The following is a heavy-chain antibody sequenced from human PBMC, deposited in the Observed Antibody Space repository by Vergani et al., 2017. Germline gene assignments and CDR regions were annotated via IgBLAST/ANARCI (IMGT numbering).Heavy chain of an antibody. CDR1: GGSISSSSYY. J-gene: IGHJ3*02. V-gene: IGHV4-39*01. Sequence: QLQLQESGPGLVKPSETLSLTCTVSGGSISSSSYYLGWIRPPPGKGLEWIGSIYYSGGTYYNPSLKSRVTISVDTSKNQFSLKLSSVTAADTAVYYCARPKGYQLLHVALDIWGQGTMVTVSS. D-gene: IGHD2-2*01. CDR3: ARPKGYQLLHVALDI. CDR2: IYYSGGT.